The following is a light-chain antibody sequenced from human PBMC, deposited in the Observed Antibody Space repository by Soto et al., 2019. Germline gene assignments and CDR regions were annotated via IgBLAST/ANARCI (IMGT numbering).Light chain of an antibody. J-gene: IGKJ4*01. Sequence: EIVLTQSPGTLSLSPGERATLSCRASQSVSSSYLAWYQQKPGQAPRLLIYGASSRATGIPDRFSGSGSGTDFTLTICRLEPEDFAVYYCQQYGSSPFPFGGGTKVDMK. CDR1: QSVSSSY. CDR3: QQYGSSPFP. CDR2: GAS. V-gene: IGKV3-20*01.